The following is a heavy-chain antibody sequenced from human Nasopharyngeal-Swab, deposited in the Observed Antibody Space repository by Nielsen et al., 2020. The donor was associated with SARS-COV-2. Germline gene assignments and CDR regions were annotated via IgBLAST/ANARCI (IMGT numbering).Heavy chain of an antibody. CDR3: ARSQVGATLDY. Sequence: GESLKISCAASGFTFSSYAMHWVRQAPGKGLEWVSYISSSGSTIYYADSVKGRFTISRDNAKNSLYLQMNSLRAEDTAVYYCARSQVGATLDYWGQGTLVTVSS. CDR2: ISSSGSTI. CDR1: GFTFSSYA. V-gene: IGHV3-48*03. D-gene: IGHD1-26*01. J-gene: IGHJ4*02.